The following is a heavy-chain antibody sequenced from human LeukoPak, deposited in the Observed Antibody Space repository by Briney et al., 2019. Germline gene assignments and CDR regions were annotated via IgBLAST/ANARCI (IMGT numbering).Heavy chain of an antibody. V-gene: IGHV3-53*01. CDR3: ARDLFGRQSDY. CDR1: GFTFSGFA. D-gene: IGHD3-10*01. Sequence: GGSLRLSCAATGFTFSGFAMAWVRQTPGKGLEWVSVIYSGGSTYYADSVKGRFTISRDNSKNTLYLQMNSRRAEDTAVYYCARDLFGRQSDYWGQGTLVTVSS. CDR2: IYSGGST. J-gene: IGHJ4*02.